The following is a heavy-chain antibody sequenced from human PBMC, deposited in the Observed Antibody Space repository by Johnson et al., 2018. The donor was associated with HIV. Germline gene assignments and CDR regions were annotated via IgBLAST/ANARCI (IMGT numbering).Heavy chain of an antibody. CDR1: GFTFDDYA. CDR2: ISWHSGSI. D-gene: IGHD4-23*01. V-gene: IGHV3-9*01. CDR3: AKGRGSYGGAFDI. J-gene: IGHJ3*02. Sequence: EVQLVESGGGLVQPGRSLRLSCAASGFTFDDYAMHWVRQAPGKGLEWVSGISWHSGSIDYADSVKGRFTISRDNAKNSLYLQMNSLRAEDTALYYCAKGRGSYGGAFDIWGQGTMVTVSS.